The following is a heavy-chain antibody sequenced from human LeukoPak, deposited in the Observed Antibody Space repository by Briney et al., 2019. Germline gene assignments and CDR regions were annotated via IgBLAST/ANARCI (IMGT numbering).Heavy chain of an antibody. J-gene: IGHJ4*02. CDR3: AKWVYGGYHEDLLDY. CDR2: INPSGGST. CDR1: GFTFTIYY. V-gene: IGHV1-46*01. Sequence: ASVKVSCKASGFTFTIYYMHWVRQAPGQGLEWMGIINPSGGSTIYAQKFQGRVTMTRDTSTSTVYMELSSLRAEDTAVYYCAKWVYGGYHEDLLDYWGQGTLVTVSS. D-gene: IGHD4-23*01.